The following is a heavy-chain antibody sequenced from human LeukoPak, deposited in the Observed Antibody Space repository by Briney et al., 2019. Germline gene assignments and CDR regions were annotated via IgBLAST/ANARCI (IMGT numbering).Heavy chain of an antibody. CDR1: GGSIRSYY. CDR2: IYSTGIT. D-gene: IGHD1-7*01. J-gene: IGHJ5*02. V-gene: IGHV4-4*07. CDR3: ARDRDLNYWFDT. Sequence: SETLSLTCIVSGGSIRSYYWNWIRQPAGKGLEWIGRIYSTGITNYNPSLKSRVTMSVDTSSNEFSLKLRSVTAADTAIYYCARDRDLNYWFDTWGQGTLVSVSS.